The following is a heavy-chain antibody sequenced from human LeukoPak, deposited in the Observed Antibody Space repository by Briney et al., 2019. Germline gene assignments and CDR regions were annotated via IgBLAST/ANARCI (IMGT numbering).Heavy chain of an antibody. CDR1: TLTLNNYW. CDR2: IDKKDKGYATAT. Sequence: GGSLRLSCTASTLTLNNYWMSWVRQSSGKGLEWVGQIDKKDKGYATATAYAASVKGRFTISRDDSINTAYLQMKSLKTEDTALYYCTRDSGTYNWFDPWGQGTLVTVSS. V-gene: IGHV3-73*01. CDR3: TRDSGTYNWFDP. D-gene: IGHD1-26*01. J-gene: IGHJ5*02.